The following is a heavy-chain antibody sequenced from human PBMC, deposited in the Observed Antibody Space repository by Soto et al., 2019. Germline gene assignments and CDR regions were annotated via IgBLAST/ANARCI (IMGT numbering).Heavy chain of an antibody. J-gene: IGHJ6*02. Sequence: TLSLTCTVSGGSISSSSYYWGWIRQPPGKGLEWIGSIYYSGSTYYNPSLKSRVTTSVDTSKNQFSLKLSSVTAADTAVYYCARGRGITMVRGAMDVWGQGTTVTVSS. CDR1: GGSISSSSYY. V-gene: IGHV4-39*07. CDR3: ARGRGITMVRGAMDV. D-gene: IGHD3-10*01. CDR2: IYYSGST.